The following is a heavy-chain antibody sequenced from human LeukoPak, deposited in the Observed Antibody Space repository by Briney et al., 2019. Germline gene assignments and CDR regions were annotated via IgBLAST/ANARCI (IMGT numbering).Heavy chain of an antibody. V-gene: IGHV3-23*01. J-gene: IGHJ4*02. CDR3: AKATPLGYCSRTNCYDFDY. Sequence: TGGSERLSCAASGFTFSIYAMTWVRQAPGKGLEWVSGISGRGDNTYYADSVKGRFTISRDNSKNTLYLQMNSLRADDTAVYYCAKATPLGYCSRTNCYDFDYWGQGTPVTVSS. D-gene: IGHD2-2*01. CDR1: GFTFSIYA. CDR2: ISGRGDNT.